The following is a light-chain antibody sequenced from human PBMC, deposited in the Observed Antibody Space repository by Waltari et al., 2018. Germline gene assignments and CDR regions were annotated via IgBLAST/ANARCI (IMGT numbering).Light chain of an antibody. Sequence: DIVMPQSPDSLAVSLGEGAAINCKSSQTISYPSNNQNYFAWYQKKPGQPPRLLISWASSRESGVPDRFSGSGSGTDFTLTISSLQVEDVAIYYCQQYYSVPLTFGQGTKVGIK. CDR3: QQYYSVPLT. CDR2: WAS. CDR1: QTISYPSNNQNY. J-gene: IGKJ1*01. V-gene: IGKV4-1*01.